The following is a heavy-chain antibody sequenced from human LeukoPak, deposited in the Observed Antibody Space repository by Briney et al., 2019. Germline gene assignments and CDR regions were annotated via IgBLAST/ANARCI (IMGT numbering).Heavy chain of an antibody. J-gene: IGHJ4*02. D-gene: IGHD6-6*01. CDR1: GYSFTSYW. CDR2: IYPGDSDT. V-gene: IGHV5-51*01. CDR3: ARCIAARACPFDY. Sequence: GESLQISCKGSGYSFTSYWIGWVRQMPGKGLEWMGIIYPGDSDTRYSPSFQGQVTISADKSISTAYLQWSSLKASDTAMYYCARCIAARACPFDYWGQGTLVTVSS.